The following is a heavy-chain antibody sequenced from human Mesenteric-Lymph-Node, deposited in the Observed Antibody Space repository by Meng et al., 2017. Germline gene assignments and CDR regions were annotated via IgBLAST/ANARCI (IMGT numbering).Heavy chain of an antibody. CDR1: GGSISSGDYY. Sequence: QVQLQELGPGLVKPSQTLSLTCTVSGGSISSGDYYWSWIRQPPGKGLEWIGEIYHSGSTNYNPSLKSRVTISVDESKNQFSLRLSSVTAADTAVYYCARVGAYCGGDCYHPRWGQGTLVTVSS. D-gene: IGHD2-21*02. V-gene: IGHV4-30-4*01. CDR3: ARVGAYCGGDCYHPR. CDR2: IYHSGST. J-gene: IGHJ4*02.